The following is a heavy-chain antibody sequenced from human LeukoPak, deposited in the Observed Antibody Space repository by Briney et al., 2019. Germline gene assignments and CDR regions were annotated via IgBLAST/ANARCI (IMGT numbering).Heavy chain of an antibody. V-gene: IGHV6-1*01. J-gene: IGHJ4*02. CDR1: GDSVSSHLAT. D-gene: IGHD6-19*01. CDR3: AKAVSGIFHS. Sequence: SQTLSLTCAISGDSVSSHLATWNWIRQSPSRGLEWLGRTYYRSKWSNDYAVSVKSRITINPDTSKNQFSLQLDSVTPEDMAVYYCAKAVSGIFHSWGQGTLVTVSS. CDR2: TYYRSKWSN.